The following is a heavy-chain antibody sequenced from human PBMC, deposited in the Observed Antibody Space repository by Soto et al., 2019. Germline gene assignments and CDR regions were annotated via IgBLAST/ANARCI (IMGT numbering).Heavy chain of an antibody. D-gene: IGHD2-21*02. J-gene: IGHJ4*02. Sequence: EVHLLESGGGLIQPGGSLRLSCAASGFTFNNYATAWVRQAPGKGLEWVSSIINTGDSRYYADSVKGRFTISRDNSKNTLYLQMNSLSADDTAVYYCAKGRTIVVVTTSLDSWGQGTLVTVSS. CDR2: IINTGDSR. V-gene: IGHV3-23*01. CDR3: AKGRTIVVVTTSLDS. CDR1: GFTFNNYA.